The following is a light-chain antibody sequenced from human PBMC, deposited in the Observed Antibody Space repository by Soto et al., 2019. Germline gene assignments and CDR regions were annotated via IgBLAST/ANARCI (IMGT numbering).Light chain of an antibody. J-gene: IGKJ5*01. Sequence: EIVLTQSPATLSLSPGERATLSCRASQSVSSYLAWYQQKPGQAPRLLIYDASNRATCIPARFSGRGSGTDFTLTISSLEPEDFAVYYCQQRSNWPPITFGQGTRLEIK. V-gene: IGKV3-11*01. CDR2: DAS. CDR3: QQRSNWPPIT. CDR1: QSVSSY.